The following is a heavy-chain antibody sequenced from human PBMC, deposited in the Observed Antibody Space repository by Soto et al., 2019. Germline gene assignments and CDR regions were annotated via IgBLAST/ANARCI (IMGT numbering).Heavy chain of an antibody. V-gene: IGHV4-59*01. CDR2: IYYSGST. CDR1: GGSISSYY. Sequence: ASETLSLTCTVSGGSISSYYWSWIRQPPGKGLEWIGYIYYSGSTNYNPSLKSRVTISVDTSKNQFSLKLSSVTAADTAVYYCARAGSDYDDGGYMDVWGKGTTVTVSS. J-gene: IGHJ6*03. CDR3: ARAGSDYDDGGYMDV. D-gene: IGHD5-12*01.